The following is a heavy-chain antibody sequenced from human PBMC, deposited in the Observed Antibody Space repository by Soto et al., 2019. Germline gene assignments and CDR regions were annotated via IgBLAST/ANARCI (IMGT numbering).Heavy chain of an antibody. CDR2: INTGNGNT. D-gene: IGHD5-12*01. V-gene: IGHV1-3*04. CDR1: GITSTTYA. CDR3: ARAISGYVT. Sequence: QVNLVQSGAEVKKPGASVKVSCKASGITSTTYAIHWVRQVPGQGLEWMGWINTGNGNTRYSQRFLGRVSLPTDTSASTVSMDLSSLTSEDTAVYSCARAISGYVTWGQGTLITVSS. J-gene: IGHJ5*02.